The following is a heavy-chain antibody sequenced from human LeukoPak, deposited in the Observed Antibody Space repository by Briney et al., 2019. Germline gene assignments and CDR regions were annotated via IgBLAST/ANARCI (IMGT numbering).Heavy chain of an antibody. CDR2: IYSGGST. CDR3: ASGCSSTSCYGYYGMDV. D-gene: IGHD2-2*01. V-gene: IGHV3-53*04. J-gene: IGHJ6*02. Sequence: PGGSLRLSCAASGFTVSSNYMSWVRQAPGKGLEWVSVIYSGGSTYYADSVKGRFTISRHNSKNTLYLQMNSLRAEDTAVYYCASGCSSTSCYGYYGMDVWGQGTTVIVSS. CDR1: GFTVSSNY.